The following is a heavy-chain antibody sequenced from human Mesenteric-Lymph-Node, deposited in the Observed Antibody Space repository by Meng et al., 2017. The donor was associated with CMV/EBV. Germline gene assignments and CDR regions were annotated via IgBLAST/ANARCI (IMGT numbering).Heavy chain of an antibody. CDR1: GFTFSSYS. J-gene: IGHJ6*02. CDR3: ARDKPIVVVPAGSLYGMDV. CDR2: ISSSSSYI. D-gene: IGHD2-2*01. Sequence: GGSLRLSSAASGFTFSSYSMNWVRQAPGKGLEWVSSISSSSSYIYYADSVKGRFTISRDNAKNSLYLQMNSLRAEDTAVYYCARDKPIVVVPAGSLYGMDVWGQGTTVTVSS. V-gene: IGHV3-21*01.